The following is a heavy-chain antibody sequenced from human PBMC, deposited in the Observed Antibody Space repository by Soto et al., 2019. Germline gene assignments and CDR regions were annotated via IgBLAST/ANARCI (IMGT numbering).Heavy chain of an antibody. CDR2: IYYSGST. V-gene: IGHV4-31*03. D-gene: IGHD2-2*02. J-gene: IGHJ4*02. Sequence: SETLSLTCTVSGGSISSGGYYWSWIRQHPGKGLEWIGYIYYSGSTYYNPSLKSRVTISVDTSKNQFSLKLSSVTAADTAVYYCASSFTVPAAIGYWGQGTLVIVSS. CDR1: GGSISSGGYY. CDR3: ASSFTVPAAIGY.